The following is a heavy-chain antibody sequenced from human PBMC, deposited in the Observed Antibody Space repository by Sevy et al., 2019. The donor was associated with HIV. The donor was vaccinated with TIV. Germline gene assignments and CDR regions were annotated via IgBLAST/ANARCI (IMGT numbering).Heavy chain of an antibody. D-gene: IGHD3-22*01. Sequence: GQVSCKASGYTFTSYDINWVRQATGQGLEWMGWMNPNSGNTGYAQKFQGRVTMTRNTSISTAYMELRSLRSEDTAVYYCARDTYYYDSSGYFIFDSWGQGTLVTVSS. J-gene: IGHJ4*02. CDR1: GYTFTSYD. CDR3: ARDTYYYDSSGYFIFDS. V-gene: IGHV1-8*01. CDR2: MNPNSGNT.